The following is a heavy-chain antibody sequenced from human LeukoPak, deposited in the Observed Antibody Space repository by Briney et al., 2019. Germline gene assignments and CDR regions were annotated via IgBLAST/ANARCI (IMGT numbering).Heavy chain of an antibody. J-gene: IGHJ4*02. CDR2: LNPNSGNT. V-gene: IGHV1-8*01. Sequence: ASVKVSCKASGYTFTSYDINWVRQATGQGLEWMGWLNPNSGNTGYAQKFQGRVSMTRNTSISTAHMELSSLKSEDTAVYYCARGPTLTGSYNFDYWGQGTLVTVSS. D-gene: IGHD1-26*01. CDR3: ARGPTLTGSYNFDY. CDR1: GYTFTSYD.